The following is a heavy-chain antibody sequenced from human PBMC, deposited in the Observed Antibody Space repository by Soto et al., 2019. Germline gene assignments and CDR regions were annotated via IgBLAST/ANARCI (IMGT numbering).Heavy chain of an antibody. CDR1: GFTVSSNY. V-gene: IGHV3-53*01. J-gene: IGHJ6*02. CDR2: IYSGGST. CDR3: AREPGYYYGMDV. Sequence: GGSLRLSCAASGFTVSSNYMSWVRQAPGKGLEWVSVIYSGGSTYYADSVKGRFTISRDNSKNTLYLQMNSLRAEDTAVYYCAREPGYYYGMDVWGQGTTITVSS.